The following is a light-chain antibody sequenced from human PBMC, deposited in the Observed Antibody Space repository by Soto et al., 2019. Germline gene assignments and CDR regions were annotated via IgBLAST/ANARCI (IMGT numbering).Light chain of an antibody. Sequence: QSALTQPASVSGSPGQSITISCTGTSNDVGGYNYVSWYQQHPGKAPKLMIYDVTHRPSGVSNRFSGSKSGNTASLTLSGLQAEDEADYYCSSYTISNTLEIGGGTQLTVL. J-gene: IGLJ2*01. CDR2: DVT. V-gene: IGLV2-14*03. CDR1: SNDVGGYNY. CDR3: SSYTISNTLE.